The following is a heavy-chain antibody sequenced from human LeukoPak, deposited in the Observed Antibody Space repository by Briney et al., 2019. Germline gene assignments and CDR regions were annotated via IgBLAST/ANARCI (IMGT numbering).Heavy chain of an antibody. CDR1: GFTFSSYE. D-gene: IGHD6-19*01. J-gene: IGHJ5*02. Sequence: GGSLRLSCAASGFTFSSYEMNWVRQAAGKGLEWVSYISNSGSTIYYADSVKGRFTISRDNAKNSLYLQMNSLRAEDTAVYYCAAPGIAVAGSKVDWFDPWGQGTLVTVSS. CDR3: AAPGIAVAGSKVDWFDP. CDR2: ISNSGSTI. V-gene: IGHV3-48*03.